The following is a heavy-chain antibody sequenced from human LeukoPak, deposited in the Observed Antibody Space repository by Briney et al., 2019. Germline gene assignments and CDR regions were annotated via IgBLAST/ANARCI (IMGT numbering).Heavy chain of an antibody. V-gene: IGHV3-49*04. D-gene: IGHD5-18*01. CDR3: SRGPIQLWVHNGVDV. CDR1: VFNLGDHA. J-gene: IGHJ6*02. CDR2: IRRKAYHGTT. Sequence: SLRLSCTTSVFNLGDHAMTWVRQAPGKGLEWVGFIRRKAYHGTTEYAASVKGRFTISRDDSKSVVYLQMNSLKSEDTAVYYCSRGPIQLWVHNGVDVWGQGTTVTVSS.